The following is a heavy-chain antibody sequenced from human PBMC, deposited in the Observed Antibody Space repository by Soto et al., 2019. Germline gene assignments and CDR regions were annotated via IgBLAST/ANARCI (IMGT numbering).Heavy chain of an antibody. D-gene: IGHD6-19*01. Sequence: PGWSLRLSCASSVFTFISSGMHWVRQAPGKGLEWVAVIWSDENNKYYADSVKGRFTISRDNSKNTLYLQMNSLRAEDTAVYYCARDLGGSPFDYWGQGTLVTVSS. CDR1: VFTFISSG. V-gene: IGHV3-33*01. CDR2: IWSDENNK. J-gene: IGHJ4*02. CDR3: ARDLGGSPFDY.